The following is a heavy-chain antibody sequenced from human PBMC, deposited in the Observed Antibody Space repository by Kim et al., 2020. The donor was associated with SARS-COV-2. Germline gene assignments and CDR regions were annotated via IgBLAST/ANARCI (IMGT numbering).Heavy chain of an antibody. D-gene: IGHD3-16*02. J-gene: IGHJ4*01. Sequence: ASVKVSCKASGYTFTNNAISWVRQAPGQGLEWMGWINTDTGNPTYAQAFTRRFVFSVDTSVTTAYLQISSLEAEDTALYYCARVIWGSYRYTDYWG. CDR2: INTDTGNP. V-gene: IGHV7-4-1*02. CDR1: GYTFTNNA. CDR3: ARVIWGSYRYTDY.